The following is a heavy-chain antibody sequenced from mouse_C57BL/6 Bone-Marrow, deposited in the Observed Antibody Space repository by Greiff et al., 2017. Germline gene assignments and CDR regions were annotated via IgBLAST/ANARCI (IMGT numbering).Heavy chain of an antibody. V-gene: IGHV1-81*01. CDR2: IYPRSGNN. CDR1: GYTFTSYG. CDR3: ARGTYYSNLGSMDY. D-gene: IGHD2-5*01. Sequence: QVQLQQSGAELARPGASVKLSCKASGYTFTSYGISWVKQRTGQGLEWIGEIYPRSGNNYYTEKFKVKATLTADKSSSTAYMELRRLTSEDSAVYFCARGTYYSNLGSMDYWGQGTSVTVSS. J-gene: IGHJ4*01.